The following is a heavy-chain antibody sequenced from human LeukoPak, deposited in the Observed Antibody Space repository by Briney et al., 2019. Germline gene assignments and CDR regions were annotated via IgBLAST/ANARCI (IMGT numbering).Heavy chain of an antibody. CDR2: TNHSGST. V-gene: IGHV4-34*01. J-gene: IGHJ5*02. Sequence: SETLSLTCAVYGGSFTGYYWGWIRHPPGEGREWVGETNHSGSTHYNPSLKSRVTISVDTSKNQFALKPSSVTAADTAVYYCARRQRGSYLSWFDPWGQGTLVTVSS. CDR1: GGSFTGYY. CDR3: ARRQRGSYLSWFDP. D-gene: IGHD1-26*01.